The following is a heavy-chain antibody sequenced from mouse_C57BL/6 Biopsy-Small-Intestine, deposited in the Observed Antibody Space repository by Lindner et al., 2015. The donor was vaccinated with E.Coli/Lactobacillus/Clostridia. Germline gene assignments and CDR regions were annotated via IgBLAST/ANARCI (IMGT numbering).Heavy chain of an antibody. D-gene: IGHD1-1*02. CDR3: ARNYVFDY. CDR1: GYAFSSYW. J-gene: IGHJ2*01. CDR2: ILPGSGST. V-gene: IGHV1-82*01. Sequence: VQLQESGPELVKPGASVKISCKASGYAFSSYWMNWVKQRPGHGLEWIGEILPGSGSTNYNGKFKGKATLTADKSSSTAYMQLSSLTSEDSAVYFCARNYVFDYWGQGTTLTVSS.